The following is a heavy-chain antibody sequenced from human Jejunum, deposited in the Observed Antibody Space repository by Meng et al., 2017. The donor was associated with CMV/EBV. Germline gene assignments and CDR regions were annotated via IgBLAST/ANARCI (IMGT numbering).Heavy chain of an antibody. D-gene: IGHD1-1*01. CDR3: AKRRGNSYYYNMDV. Sequence: GFTFSIHWMSWVRQPPGKGLEWVSTISDSATGSNYADSVRGRFTISRDNSKNILFLQMNSLRAEDTAVYYCAKRRGNSYYYNMDVWGQGTTVTVSS. CDR2: ISDSATGS. J-gene: IGHJ6*02. V-gene: IGHV3-23*01. CDR1: GFTFSIHW.